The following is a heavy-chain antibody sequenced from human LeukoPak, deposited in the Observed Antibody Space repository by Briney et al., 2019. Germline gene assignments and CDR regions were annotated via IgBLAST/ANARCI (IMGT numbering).Heavy chain of an antibody. CDR1: GFTFSDYS. CDR3: ARLYSRVGPFDY. J-gene: IGHJ4*02. CDR2: ISSSSPYI. V-gene: IGHV3-21*01. Sequence: PGGSLRLSCAASGFTFSDYSMNWVRQAPGKGLEWVASISSSSPYIYYTDSVKGRFTISRDNAKNSLYLQMNSLRAEDTAVYHCARLYSRVGPFDYWGQGTLVTVSS. D-gene: IGHD5-18*01.